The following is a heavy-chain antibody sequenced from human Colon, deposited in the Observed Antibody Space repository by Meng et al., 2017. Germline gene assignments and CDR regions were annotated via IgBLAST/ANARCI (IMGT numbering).Heavy chain of an antibody. CDR3: ARDRKHYGERGWFDP. D-gene: IGHD4-17*01. J-gene: IGHJ5*02. V-gene: IGHV4-30-4*01. CDR1: GGSISSGDYY. Sequence: HGQLQEPGPGPVQPFQTLSLTCTVSGGSISSGDYYWSWIRQPPGKGLEWIGYIYYSGSTYSNASLKSRVTISIDRSKNQFSLKLSSVTAADTAVYYCARDRKHYGERGWFDPWGQGTLVTVSS. CDR2: IYYSGST.